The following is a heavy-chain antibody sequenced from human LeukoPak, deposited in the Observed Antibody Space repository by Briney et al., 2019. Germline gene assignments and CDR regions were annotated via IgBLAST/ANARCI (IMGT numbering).Heavy chain of an antibody. CDR1: GGSISSYY. D-gene: IGHD2-15*01. CDR2: IYTSGST. V-gene: IGHV4-4*07. Sequence: SETLSLTCTVSGGSISSYYWSWIRQPAGKGLEWIGRIYTSGSTNYNPSLKSRVTMSVDTSKNQFSLKLSSVTAADTAVYYCARVFCRSGGSGYPYYFDYWGQGTLVTVSS. J-gene: IGHJ4*02. CDR3: ARVFCRSGGSGYPYYFDY.